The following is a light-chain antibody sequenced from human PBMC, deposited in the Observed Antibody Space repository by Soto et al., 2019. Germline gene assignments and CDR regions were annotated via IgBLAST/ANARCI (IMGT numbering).Light chain of an antibody. J-gene: IGLJ3*02. CDR1: SSDVGGSNF. V-gene: IGLV2-8*01. CDR3: SSYASAITVV. CDR2: EVS. Sequence: QSALTQPPSASGSPGQSVTISCTGTSSDVGGSNFVSWYQQYPGKAPKLMIYEVSKRPSGVPDRFSGSRSGNTASLTVSGLQTEDEADYYFSSYASAITVVFGGGTKVTVL.